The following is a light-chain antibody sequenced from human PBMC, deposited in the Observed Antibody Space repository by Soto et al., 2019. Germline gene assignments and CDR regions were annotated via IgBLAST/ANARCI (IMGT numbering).Light chain of an antibody. CDR2: DAS. CDR1: QGISSA. V-gene: IGKV1D-13*01. Sequence: AIQLTQSPSSLSASVGDRVTITCRASQGISSALAWYQQKPGKAPKLLIYDASSLESGVPYKFSGSGSGTDFTLTIRSLQPEDFAAYYCQQFNNYSYTLGQGTKLEIK. J-gene: IGKJ2*01. CDR3: QQFNNYSYT.